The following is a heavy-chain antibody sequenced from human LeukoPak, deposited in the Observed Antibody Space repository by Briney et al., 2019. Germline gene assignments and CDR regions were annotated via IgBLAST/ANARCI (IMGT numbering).Heavy chain of an antibody. CDR3: ARGNRGYSYGPNY. CDR1: GXTFXSYW. Sequence: LXLSXXXXGXTFXSYWMSWVRQAPXKGREWVANIKQDGSEKYYVDSVKGRFTISRDNAKNSLYLQMNSLRAEDTAVYYCARGNRGYSYGPNYWGQGTLVTVSS. CDR2: IKQDGSEK. D-gene: IGHD5-18*01. V-gene: IGHV3-7*03. J-gene: IGHJ4*02.